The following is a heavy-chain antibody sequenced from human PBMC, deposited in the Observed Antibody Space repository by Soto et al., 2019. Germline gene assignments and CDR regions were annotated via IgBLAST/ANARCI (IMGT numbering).Heavy chain of an antibody. J-gene: IGHJ4*02. D-gene: IGHD1-20*01. CDR2: IYHSGST. CDR3: ARNYNWNDNPSRFDY. V-gene: IGHV4-4*02. Sequence: PSETLSLTCAVSSGSISSSNWWSWVRQPPGKGLEWIGEIYHSGSTNYNPSLKSRVTISVDKSKNQFSLKLSSVTAADTAVYYCARNYNWNDNPSRFDYWGQGTLVTVSS. CDR1: SGSISSSNW.